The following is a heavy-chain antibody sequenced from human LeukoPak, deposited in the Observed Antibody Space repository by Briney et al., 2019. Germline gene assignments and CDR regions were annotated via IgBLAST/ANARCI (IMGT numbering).Heavy chain of an antibody. D-gene: IGHD3-16*01. CDR3: ARAGIWGGYYYMDV. V-gene: IGHV1-18*01. Sequence: ASVKVSCKASGYTFTSYGISWVRQAPRQGLEWLGWISAYNGNTNYAQKLQGRVTMTTDTSTSTAYMELRSLRSDNTAVYYCARAGIWGGYYYMDVWGKGTTVTVSS. J-gene: IGHJ6*03. CDR1: GYTFTSYG. CDR2: ISAYNGNT.